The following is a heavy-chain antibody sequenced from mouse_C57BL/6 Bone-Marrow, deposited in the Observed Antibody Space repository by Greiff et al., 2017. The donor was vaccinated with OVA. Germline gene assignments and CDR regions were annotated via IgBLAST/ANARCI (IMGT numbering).Heavy chain of an antibody. CDR1: GYTFTSYG. CDR2: IYPRSGNT. J-gene: IGHJ4*01. Sequence: LQESGAELARPGASVKLSCKASGYTFTSYGISWVKQRTGQGLEWIGEIYPRSGNTYYNEKFKGKATLTADKSSSTAYMELRSLTSEDSAVYFCARDFPYYAMDYWGQGTSVTVSS. CDR3: ARDFPYYAMDY. V-gene: IGHV1-81*01.